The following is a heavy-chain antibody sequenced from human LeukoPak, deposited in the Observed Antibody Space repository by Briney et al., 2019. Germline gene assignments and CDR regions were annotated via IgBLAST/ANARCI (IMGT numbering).Heavy chain of an antibody. J-gene: IGHJ4*02. CDR2: ISSSSSYI. Sequence: PGGSLRLSCTASGFTFSTYAMTWVRQAPGKGLEWVSSISSSSSYIYHADSVKGRFTISRDNAKNSLYLQMNSLRAEDTAVYYCARDLRLDYWGQGTLVTVSS. CDR3: ARDLRLDY. CDR1: GFTFSTYA. V-gene: IGHV3-21*01.